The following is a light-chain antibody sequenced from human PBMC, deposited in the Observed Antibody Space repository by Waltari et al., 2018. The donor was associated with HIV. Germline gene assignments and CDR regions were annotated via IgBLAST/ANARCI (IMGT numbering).Light chain of an antibody. CDR2: EVF. V-gene: IGLV2-14*01. J-gene: IGLJ3*02. CDR3: SSSTGSNTWV. Sequence: QSALSQPASVSGSPGQSITISCIGTNNDVGGYNSVSWYQQYPGKAPKLILYEVFNRPSGISNRFSGSKSDNTASLTISGLQAEDEADYYCSSSTGSNTWVFGGGTRLTVL. CDR1: NNDVGGYNS.